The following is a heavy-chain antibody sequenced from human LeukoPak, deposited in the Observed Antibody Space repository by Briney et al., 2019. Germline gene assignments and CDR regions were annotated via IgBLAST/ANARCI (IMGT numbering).Heavy chain of an antibody. CDR3: AKPKGAPKLPPDY. Sequence: GGSLRLSCAASGFTFSSYAMSWVRQAPGKGLEWVSSISGGGGSTYYADSVKGRFTISRDNSKNTLYLQMNSLRAEDTAVYYCAKPKGAPKLPPDYWGQGTLVTVSS. J-gene: IGHJ4*02. D-gene: IGHD1-26*01. V-gene: IGHV3-23*01. CDR2: ISGGGGST. CDR1: GFTFSSYA.